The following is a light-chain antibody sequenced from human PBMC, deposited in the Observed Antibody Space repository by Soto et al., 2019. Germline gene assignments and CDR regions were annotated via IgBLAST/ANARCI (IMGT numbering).Light chain of an antibody. CDR1: QDIRND. J-gene: IGKJ1*01. CDR3: LQDYNCPRT. Sequence: AVQMTQSPPSLSASVGDRVTIVCRASQDIRNDLGWYQQKPGSAPKLLIYAASNLQTGVPSRFSGSGSGTDFTLTISRLQPEDFATYYCLQDYNCPRTFGQGTKVEIK. V-gene: IGKV1-6*02. CDR2: AAS.